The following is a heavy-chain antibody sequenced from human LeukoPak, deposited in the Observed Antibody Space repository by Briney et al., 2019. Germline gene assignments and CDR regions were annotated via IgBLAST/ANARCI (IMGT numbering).Heavy chain of an antibody. Sequence: GGSLRLSCAASGFTFSSYGMHWVRQAPGKGLEWVAVISCDGSNKYYADSVKGRFTISRDNSKNTLYLQMNSLRAEDTAVYYCAKVLNPRYCXSTSCXYGMDXWGQGTTVTVSS. CDR2: ISCDGSNK. V-gene: IGHV3-30*18. J-gene: IGHJ6*02. CDR3: AKVLNPRYCXSTSCXYGMDX. D-gene: IGHD2-2*01. CDR1: GFTFSSYG.